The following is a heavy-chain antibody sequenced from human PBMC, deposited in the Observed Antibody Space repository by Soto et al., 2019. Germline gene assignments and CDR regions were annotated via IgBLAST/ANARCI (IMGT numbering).Heavy chain of an antibody. CDR1: GFTFTTYG. Sequence: QVQLVESGGGVVQPGRSLRLSCAASGFTFTTYGFHWVRRAPGKGLEWVALIWSDGSNRYYADSVKGRFTISRDNFKNTLYLQMNSLRAEDTAVYYCAREGHEGWFDPWGQGTLVTVSS. V-gene: IGHV3-33*01. CDR3: AREGHEGWFDP. CDR2: IWSDGSNR. J-gene: IGHJ5*02.